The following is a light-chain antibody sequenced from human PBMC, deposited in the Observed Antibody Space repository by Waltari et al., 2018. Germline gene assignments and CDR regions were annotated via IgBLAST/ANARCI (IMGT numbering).Light chain of an antibody. CDR3: SSYTSVNTVV. J-gene: IGLJ2*01. V-gene: IGLV2-14*03. CDR1: SSDVGAYNY. Sequence: QSALTQPASVSVSPGQSITISCTGSSSDVGAYNYVSWYQHHPGKAPQIIISDVSDRPSGVSERFSGSKSGNTASLSISGLRADDEANYYCSSYTSVNTVVFGGGTKVTVL. CDR2: DVS.